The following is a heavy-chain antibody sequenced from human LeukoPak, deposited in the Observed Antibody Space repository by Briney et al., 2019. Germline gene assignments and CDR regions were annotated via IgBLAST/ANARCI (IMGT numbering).Heavy chain of an antibody. CDR3: ARGLATGYYLLFDY. D-gene: IGHD3-9*01. Sequence: SQTLSLTCTVSGGSISSGGYYWSWIRQHPGKGLEWIGYIYYSGSTYYNPSLKSRVTISVDRSKNQFSLKLSSVTAADTAVYYCARGLATGYYLLFDYWGQGTLVTVSS. J-gene: IGHJ4*02. CDR1: GGSISSGGYY. V-gene: IGHV4-31*03. CDR2: IYYSGST.